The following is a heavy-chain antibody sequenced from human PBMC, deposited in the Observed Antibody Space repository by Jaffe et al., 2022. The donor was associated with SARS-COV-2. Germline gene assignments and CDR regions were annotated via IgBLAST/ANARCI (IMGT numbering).Heavy chain of an antibody. V-gene: IGHV3-30*04. D-gene: IGHD4-17*01. CDR3: AKVFVSTVVTPDY. J-gene: IGHJ4*02. CDR1: GFTFSSYA. CDR2: ISYDGSNK. Sequence: QVQLVESGGGVVQPGRSLRLSCAASGFTFSSYAMHWVRQAPGKGLEWVAVISYDGSNKYYADSVKGRFTISRDNSKNTLYLQMNSLRAEDTAVYYCAKVFVSTVVTPDYWGQGTLVTVSS.